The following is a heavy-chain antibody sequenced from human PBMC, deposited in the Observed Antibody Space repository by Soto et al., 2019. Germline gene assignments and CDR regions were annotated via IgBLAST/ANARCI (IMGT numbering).Heavy chain of an antibody. J-gene: IGHJ4*02. Sequence: SLRLSCAASGFTFSRYGMHWFRQAPGKGLEWVAVISYDGSNKYYADSVKGRFTISRDNSKNTLYLQMNSLRAEDTAVYYCAKWDIVGATLDYWGQRTLVTV. V-gene: IGHV3-30*18. CDR3: AKWDIVGATLDY. CDR2: ISYDGSNK. CDR1: GFTFSRYG. D-gene: IGHD1-26*01.